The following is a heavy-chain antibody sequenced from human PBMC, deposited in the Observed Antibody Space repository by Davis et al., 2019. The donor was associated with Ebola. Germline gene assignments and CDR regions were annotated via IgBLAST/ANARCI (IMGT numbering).Heavy chain of an antibody. CDR1: GYSFTTYW. D-gene: IGHD5-24*01. CDR2: IYAGDSDT. J-gene: IGHJ4*02. V-gene: IGHV5-51*01. Sequence: KVSCKGSGYSFTTYWIAWVRQMPGKGLEWMGIIYAGDSDTRYSPSFEGQVTISVDRSITTAYLQWSSLKASDTAMYYCARGTDGYNPGGYFDSWGQGTLVTVSS. CDR3: ARGTDGYNPGGYFDS.